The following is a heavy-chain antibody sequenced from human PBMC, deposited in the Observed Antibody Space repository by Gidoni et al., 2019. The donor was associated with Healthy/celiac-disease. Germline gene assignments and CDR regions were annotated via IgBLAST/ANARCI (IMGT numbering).Heavy chain of an antibody. CDR3: ARDHGPTRLVNGAFDY. CDR2: INPSGGST. V-gene: IGHV1-46*01. CDR1: GYTFTSYY. Sequence: QVQLVQSGAEVKKPGASVKVSCKASGYTFTSYYMHWVRQAPGQGLEWMGIINPSGGSTSYAQKFQGRVTMTRDTSTSTVYMELSSLRSEDTAVYYCARDHGPTRLVNGAFDYWGQGTLVTVSS. D-gene: IGHD3-9*01. J-gene: IGHJ4*02.